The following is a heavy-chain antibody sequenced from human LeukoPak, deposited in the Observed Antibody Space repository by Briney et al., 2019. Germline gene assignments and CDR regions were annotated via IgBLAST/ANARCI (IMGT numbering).Heavy chain of an antibody. D-gene: IGHD6-13*01. CDR2: IIPILGIA. Sequence: ASVKVSCKASGGTFSSYAISWVRQAPGQGLEWMGRIIPILGIANYAQKFQGRVTITADKSTSTAYMELSSLRSEDTAVYYCATFYSSSWYKDDYWGQGTLVTVSS. J-gene: IGHJ4*02. V-gene: IGHV1-69*04. CDR1: GGTFSSYA. CDR3: ATFYSSSWYKDDY.